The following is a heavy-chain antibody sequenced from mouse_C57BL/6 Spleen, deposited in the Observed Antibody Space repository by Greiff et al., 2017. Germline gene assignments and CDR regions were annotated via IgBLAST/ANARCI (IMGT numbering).Heavy chain of an antibody. Sequence: SGAELARPGASVKLSCKASGYTFTSYGISWVKQRTGQGLEWIGEIYPRSGNTYYNEKFKGKATLTADKSSSTAYMELRSLTSEDSAVYFCAIITTVVATKDYYAMDYWGQGTSVTVSS. D-gene: IGHD1-1*01. CDR3: AIITTVVATKDYYAMDY. CDR1: GYTFTSYG. J-gene: IGHJ4*01. V-gene: IGHV1-81*01. CDR2: IYPRSGNT.